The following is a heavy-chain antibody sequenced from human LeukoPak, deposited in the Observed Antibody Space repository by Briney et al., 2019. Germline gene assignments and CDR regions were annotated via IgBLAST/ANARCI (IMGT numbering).Heavy chain of an antibody. D-gene: IGHD3-16*01. V-gene: IGHV4-59*11. CDR2: IHLSGST. CDR1: GGSISFHY. Sequence: PSETLSLICTVSGGSISFHYWSWIRQPPGKGLEWIGYIHLSGSTYYDPSLRSRVTISGDTSKNQFSLRLNSVTAADTAVYYCARGGVWYFDLWGRGTLVTVSS. CDR3: ARGGVWYFDL. J-gene: IGHJ2*01.